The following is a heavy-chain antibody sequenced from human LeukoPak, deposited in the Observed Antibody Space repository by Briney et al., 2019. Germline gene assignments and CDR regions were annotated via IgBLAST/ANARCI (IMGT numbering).Heavy chain of an antibody. J-gene: IGHJ4*02. CDR3: ARGRANFDY. CDR2: LYYSGST. V-gene: IGHV4-59*01. CDR1: GDSISRYY. Sequence: NTSETLSLTCTVSGDSISRYYWTWIRQPPGKGLEWIGCLYYSGSTDYNPSLKSRVTISVDTSKNQFSLRLNSVTAADTAVYYCARGRANFDYWGQGTLVTVSS.